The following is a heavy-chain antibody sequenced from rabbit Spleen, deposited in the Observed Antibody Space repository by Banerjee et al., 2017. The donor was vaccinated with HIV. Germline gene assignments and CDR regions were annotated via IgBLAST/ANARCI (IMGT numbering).Heavy chain of an antibody. D-gene: IGHD8-1*01. CDR2: IELGSRDFT. Sequence: QQLEESGGDLVQPGASLTLTCTASGIDFSSYNFMCWVRQAPGKGLEWIACIELGSRDFTYYASWAKGRFTISKSSSTTVTLQMTSLTAADTATYFCARDAGTSFSTYGMDLWGPGTLVTVS. CDR3: ARDAGTSFSTYGMDL. V-gene: IGHV1S40*01. CDR1: GIDFSSYNF. J-gene: IGHJ6*01.